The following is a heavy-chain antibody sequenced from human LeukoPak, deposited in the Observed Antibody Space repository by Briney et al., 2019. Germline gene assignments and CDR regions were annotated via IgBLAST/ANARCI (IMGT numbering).Heavy chain of an antibody. D-gene: IGHD6-19*01. CDR1: GFTFGSYV. CDR2: ISGSGGST. CDR3: AKAPPRGYSSGWVIY. V-gene: IGHV3-23*01. J-gene: IGHJ4*02. Sequence: GGSLRLSCAASGFTFGSYVMSWVRQAPGKGLEWVSAISGSGGSTYYADSVKGRFTISRDNSKNTLYLQMNSLRAEDTAVYYCAKAPPRGYSSGWVIYWGQGTLVTVSS.